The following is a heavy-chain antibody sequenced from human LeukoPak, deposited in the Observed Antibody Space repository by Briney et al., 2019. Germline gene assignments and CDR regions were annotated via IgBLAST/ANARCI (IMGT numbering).Heavy chain of an antibody. CDR1: GYTFTGYY. V-gene: IGHV1-2*02. CDR2: INPNSGGT. J-gene: IGHJ3*02. Sequence: ASVKVSCKASGYTFTGYYIHWVRQAPGQGLEWMGWINPNSGGTNYAQKFQGRVTMTRDTSISTAYMELSRLRSDDTAVYYCARDSSSGDAFDIWGQGTMVTVSS. CDR3: ARDSSSGDAFDI. D-gene: IGHD6-13*01.